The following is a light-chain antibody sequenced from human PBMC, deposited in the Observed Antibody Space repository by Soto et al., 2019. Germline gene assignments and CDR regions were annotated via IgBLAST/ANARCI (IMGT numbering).Light chain of an antibody. Sequence: EIVMTQSPATLSVSPGERATLSCRASQYVSTNLAWYRQKPGQPPRLLIYGASTRATGIPARFSGSGSGTEFPLTISNLQSEDFAVYYCQQYNDWQTFGQGTKVETK. CDR3: QQYNDWQT. CDR2: GAS. J-gene: IGKJ1*01. V-gene: IGKV3-15*01. CDR1: QYVSTN.